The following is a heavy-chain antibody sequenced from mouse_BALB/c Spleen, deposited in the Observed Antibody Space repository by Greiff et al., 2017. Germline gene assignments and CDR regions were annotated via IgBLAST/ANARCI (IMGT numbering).Heavy chain of an antibody. J-gene: IGHJ1*01. V-gene: IGHV8-12*01. Sequence: QVTLKVCGPGILQPSQTLSLTCSFSGFSLSTSGMGVSWIRQPSGKGLEWLAHIYWDDDKRYNPSLKSRLTISKDTSSNQVFLKITSVDTADTATYYCARRAWYYGSSYWYFDVWGAGTTVTVSS. CDR1: GFSLSTSGMG. CDR2: IYWDDDK. D-gene: IGHD1-1*01. CDR3: ARRAWYYGSSYWYFDV.